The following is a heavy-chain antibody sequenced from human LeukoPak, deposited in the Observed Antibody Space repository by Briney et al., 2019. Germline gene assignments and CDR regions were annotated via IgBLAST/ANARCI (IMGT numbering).Heavy chain of an antibody. D-gene: IGHD3-10*01. CDR2: MNPNSGNT. CDR1: GYTFTSYY. CDR3: ARTMVRGVICAFDI. J-gene: IGHJ3*02. V-gene: IGHV1-8*02. Sequence: ASVKVSCKASGYTFTSYYMHWVRQATGQGLEWMGWMNPNSGNTGYAQKFQGRVTMTRNTSISTAYMELSSLRSEDTAVYYCARTMVRGVICAFDIWGQGTMVTVSS.